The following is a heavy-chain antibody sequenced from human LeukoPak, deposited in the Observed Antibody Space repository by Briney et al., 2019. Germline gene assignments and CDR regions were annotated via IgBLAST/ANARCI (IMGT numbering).Heavy chain of an antibody. CDR3: ATAWADIVVVPASLEWTDYGMDV. J-gene: IGHJ6*02. V-gene: IGHV1-46*01. CDR1: GYIFTSHY. D-gene: IGHD2-2*01. Sequence: ASVKVSCKASGYIFTSHYMHWVRQAPGQGLEWMGIINPSGGSTSYAQKFQGRVTMTRDTSTSTVYMELSSLRSEDTAVYYCATAWADIVVVPASLEWTDYGMDVWGQGTTVTVSS. CDR2: INPSGGST.